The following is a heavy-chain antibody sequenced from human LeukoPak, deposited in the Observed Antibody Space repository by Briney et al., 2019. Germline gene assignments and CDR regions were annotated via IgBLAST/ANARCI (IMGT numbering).Heavy chain of an antibody. CDR2: IIPIFGTA. J-gene: IGHJ6*03. D-gene: IGHD5-18*01. CDR1: GGTFSSYA. V-gene: IGHV1-69*05. CDR3: ASRSGRGYSYGPRDYYMDV. Sequence: SVKVSCKASGGTFSSYAISWVRQAPGQGLEWMGRIIPIFGTANYAQKFQGRVTITTGESTSTAYMELSSLRSEDTAVYYCASRSGRGYSYGPRDYYMDVWGKGTTVTVSS.